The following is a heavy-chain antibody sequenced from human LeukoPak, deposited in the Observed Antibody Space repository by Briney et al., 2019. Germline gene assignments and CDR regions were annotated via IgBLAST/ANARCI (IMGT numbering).Heavy chain of an antibody. CDR2: ISPYTGNT. J-gene: IGHJ4*02. D-gene: IGHD1-26*01. CDR1: GYTFSNDG. Sequence: ASVKVSCKASGYTFSNDGISWVRQAPGQGLEWMGWISPYTGNTNYAQNLQGRVIMTTDTATSTAYMELKSLRSDDTAMYYCAGERPTSGVDYWGQGTLVTVSS. V-gene: IGHV1-18*01. CDR3: AGERPTSGVDY.